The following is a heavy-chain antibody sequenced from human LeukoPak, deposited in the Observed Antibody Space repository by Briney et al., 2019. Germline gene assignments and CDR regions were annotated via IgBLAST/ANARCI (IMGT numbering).Heavy chain of an antibody. CDR2: INAGNGYT. Sequence: GASVKVSCKASGYTFTNYAIHWVRQAPGQRLEWMGWINAGNGYTKYSQKFQGRVTITRDTSASTAYMELSSLRSEDTAVYYCARDGCSSTSCHPLWGQGTLVTVSS. CDR1: GYTFTNYA. J-gene: IGHJ4*02. CDR3: ARDGCSSTSCHPL. V-gene: IGHV1-3*01. D-gene: IGHD2-2*01.